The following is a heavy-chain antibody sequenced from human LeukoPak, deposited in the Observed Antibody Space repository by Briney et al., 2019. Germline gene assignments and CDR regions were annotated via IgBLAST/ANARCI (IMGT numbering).Heavy chain of an antibody. D-gene: IGHD5-12*01. CDR3: ARSSRYSGYSLDY. Sequence: GESLKISCKGSGYSFTSYWIGWVRQMPGKGLEWMGIIYPGDSDPTYSPSIQGQVTISADKSISTAYLQWCSLKASDTAMYYCARSSRYSGYSLDYWGQGTLVTVSS. J-gene: IGHJ4*02. CDR1: GYSFTSYW. V-gene: IGHV5-51*01. CDR2: IYPGDSDP.